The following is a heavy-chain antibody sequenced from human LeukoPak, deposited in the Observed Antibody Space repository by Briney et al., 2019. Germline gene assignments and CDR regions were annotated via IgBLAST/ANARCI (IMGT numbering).Heavy chain of an antibody. CDR2: LYSDGGT. V-gene: IGHV3-53*01. Sequence: GGSLRLSCAAFGLTVSGNYMSWVRQAPGKGLEWVSVLYSDGGTYYADSVKGRFTISRDNSKNTLYLQMNSLRAEDTAVYYCAKDTYGDYVISNFDYWGQGTLVTVSS. CDR3: AKDTYGDYVISNFDY. CDR1: GLTVSGNY. D-gene: IGHD4-17*01. J-gene: IGHJ4*02.